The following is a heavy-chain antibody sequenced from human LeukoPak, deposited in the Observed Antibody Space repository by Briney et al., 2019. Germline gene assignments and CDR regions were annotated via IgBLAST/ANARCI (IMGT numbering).Heavy chain of an antibody. D-gene: IGHD3-22*01. Sequence: PSETLSLTCTVSGGSISSSSYYWGWIRQPPGKGLEWIGSIYYSGSTYYNPSLKSRVTISVDTSKNQFSLKLSSVTAADTAVYYCASFHDSSGYYYWGQGTLVTVSS. V-gene: IGHV4-39*01. CDR2: IYYSGST. CDR3: ASFHDSSGYYY. CDR1: GGSISSSSYY. J-gene: IGHJ4*02.